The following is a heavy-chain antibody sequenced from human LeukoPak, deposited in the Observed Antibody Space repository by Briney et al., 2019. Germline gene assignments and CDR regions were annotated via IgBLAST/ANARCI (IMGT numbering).Heavy chain of an antibody. V-gene: IGHV3-15*01. CDR3: STERRESSGWYNWCFDY. D-gene: IGHD6-19*01. Sequence: GGSLRLSCEVSGFTFSNAWMSWVRQAPGKGLEWVGRVRSKTDGGTTDYGAPVKGRFTISRDDSKNPLYLQMNNLKTEDTAVYYCSTERRESSGWYNWCFDYWGQGTLVTVSS. J-gene: IGHJ4*02. CDR1: GFTFSNAW. CDR2: VRSKTDGGTT.